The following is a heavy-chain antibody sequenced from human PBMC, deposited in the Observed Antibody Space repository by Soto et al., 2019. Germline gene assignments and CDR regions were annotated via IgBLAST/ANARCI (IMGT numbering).Heavy chain of an antibody. V-gene: IGHV3-23*01. CDR3: AKDNGYHDYPDY. Sequence: GGCLRLSCAASGFTFGNYAMSWVRQAPGEGLEWVSDISGSGGKTNYADTVKGRFTILRDNSNNTLYLQINSLRVDDTAIYYSAKDNGYHDYPDYWGQGTLVTVSS. J-gene: IGHJ4*02. CDR2: ISGSGGKT. D-gene: IGHD4-17*01. CDR1: GFTFGNYA.